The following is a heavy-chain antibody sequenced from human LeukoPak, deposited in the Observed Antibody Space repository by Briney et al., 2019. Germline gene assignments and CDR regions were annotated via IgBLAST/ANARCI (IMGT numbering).Heavy chain of an antibody. V-gene: IGHV4-4*07. CDR2: IYTTGTT. J-gene: IGHJ4*02. CDR1: GDSITSYY. Sequence: SETLSLTCTVSGDSITSYYWSWIRQSAEKGLEWIGRIYTTGTTNYNPSLKGRVTVSVDTSKNQFFLKLRSVTAADTVVYYCARDVGASNFDSWGQGVQVTVSS. D-gene: IGHD1-26*01. CDR3: ARDVGASNFDS.